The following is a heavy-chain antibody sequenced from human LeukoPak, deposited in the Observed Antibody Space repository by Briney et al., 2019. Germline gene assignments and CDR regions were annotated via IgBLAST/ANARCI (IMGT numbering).Heavy chain of an antibody. D-gene: IGHD5-18*01. J-gene: IGHJ4*02. CDR3: AKDIRGYGPNYFDY. CDR2: ISWNSGSI. Sequence: GRSLRLSCAASGFTFYDYAMHWVRQAPGKGLEWVSGISWNSGSIGYADSVKGRFTISRDNAKNSLYLQMNSLRAEDTALYYCAKDIRGYGPNYFDYWGQGTLVTVSS. CDR1: GFTFYDYA. V-gene: IGHV3-9*01.